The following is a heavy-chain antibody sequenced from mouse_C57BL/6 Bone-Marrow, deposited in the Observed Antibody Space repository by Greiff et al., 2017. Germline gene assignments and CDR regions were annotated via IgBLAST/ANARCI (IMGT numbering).Heavy chain of an antibody. V-gene: IGHV14-3*01. Sequence: VQLQQSVAELVRPGASVKLSCTASGFNIKNTYMHWVKQRPEQGLEWIGRIDPAHGTAKYAPTLQGKATITADTSYNTAYLPLSSRTSYDTAFYYSARGGYGYYAMDYGGQGTSGTVSS. CDR1: GFNIKNTY. CDR2: IDPAHGTA. D-gene: IGHD3-1*01. CDR3: ARGGYGYYAMDY. J-gene: IGHJ4*01.